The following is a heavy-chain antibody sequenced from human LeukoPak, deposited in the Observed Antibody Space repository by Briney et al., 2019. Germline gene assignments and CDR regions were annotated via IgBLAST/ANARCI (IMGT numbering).Heavy chain of an antibody. Sequence: GGSLRLSCAASGFTFSDYYMNWVRQAPGKGLEWVAVISYDGSNKYYADSVKGRFTISRDNSKNTLYLQMNSLRAEDTAVYYCARAALDFWSGYYPHWYFDLWGRGTLVTVPS. D-gene: IGHD3-3*01. CDR2: ISYDGSNK. J-gene: IGHJ2*01. CDR1: GFTFSDYY. CDR3: ARAALDFWSGYYPHWYFDL. V-gene: IGHV3-30-3*01.